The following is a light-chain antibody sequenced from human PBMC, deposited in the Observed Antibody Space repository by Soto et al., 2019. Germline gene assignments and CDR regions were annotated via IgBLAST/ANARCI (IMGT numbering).Light chain of an antibody. Sequence: NLFAASSSPLSLAPGERATLSCGASQSVSNNYLAWYQQKPGQAPRLLIYGASNRATGIPDRFSGSGSGTDFTLTISRLEPEDFAVYYCQQYGSSGTFGQGTKVDIK. CDR1: QSVSNNY. V-gene: IGKV3-20*01. J-gene: IGKJ1*01. CDR3: QQYGSSGT. CDR2: GAS.